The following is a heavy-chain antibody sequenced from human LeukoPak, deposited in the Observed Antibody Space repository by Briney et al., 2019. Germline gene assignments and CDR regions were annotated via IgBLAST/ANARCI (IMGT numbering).Heavy chain of an antibody. J-gene: IGHJ3*02. D-gene: IGHD2-15*01. V-gene: IGHV3-33*01. Sequence: PGRSLRLSCVASGFTFRSNGIHWVRQAPGKGLEWVAYIWHDGTNEHYADSVKGRFTISIDNSDNTAHLQMNSLRAEDTALYYCVRDLYCSGSTCYSAFDIWGQGTMVTVSS. CDR2: IWHDGTNE. CDR1: GFTFRSNG. CDR3: VRDLYCSGSTCYSAFDI.